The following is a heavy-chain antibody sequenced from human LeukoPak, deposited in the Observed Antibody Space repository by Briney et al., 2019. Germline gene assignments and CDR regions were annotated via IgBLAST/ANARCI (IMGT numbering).Heavy chain of an antibody. CDR2: ISSTGST. Sequence: SETLSLTCTVSGGSISSSNYYWAWIRQPAGKGLEYLGRISSTGSTNYNPSLKSRVTISVDTSKNQFSLKLSSVTAADTAVYYCARPHYSSSWYYYGMDVWGQGTTVTVSS. V-gene: IGHV4-61*02. CDR1: GGSISSSNYY. D-gene: IGHD6-13*01. CDR3: ARPHYSSSWYYYGMDV. J-gene: IGHJ6*02.